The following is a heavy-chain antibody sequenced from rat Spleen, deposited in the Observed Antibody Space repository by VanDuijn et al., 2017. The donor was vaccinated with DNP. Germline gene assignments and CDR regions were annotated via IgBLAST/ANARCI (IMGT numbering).Heavy chain of an antibody. CDR3: ARHEDYSSYIYGFAY. J-gene: IGHJ3*01. V-gene: IGHV5-7*01. D-gene: IGHD1-2*01. Sequence: EVQLVESGGGLVQPGRSLKLSCAASGFTFSDYNMAWVRQAPKKGLEWVATLTYDGTSIYSRDSVRGRFTISRDNAKNTLYLQMDSLRSEDTATYFCARHEDYSSYIYGFAYWGQGTLVTVSS. CDR2: LTYDGTSI. CDR1: GFTFSDYN.